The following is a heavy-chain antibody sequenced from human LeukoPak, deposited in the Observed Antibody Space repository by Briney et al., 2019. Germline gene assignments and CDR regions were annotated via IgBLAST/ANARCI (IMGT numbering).Heavy chain of an antibody. Sequence: GGSLRLSCAASGFTFDDYAMHWVRQAPGKGLEWVSLISGDGGSTYYADSVKGRFTISRDNAKNSLYLQMNSLRAEDTAVYYCAVHRYYYDSSGYYRFDYWGQGTLVTVSS. V-gene: IGHV3-43*02. CDR3: AVHRYYYDSSGYYRFDY. J-gene: IGHJ4*02. CDR1: GFTFDDYA. CDR2: ISGDGGST. D-gene: IGHD3-22*01.